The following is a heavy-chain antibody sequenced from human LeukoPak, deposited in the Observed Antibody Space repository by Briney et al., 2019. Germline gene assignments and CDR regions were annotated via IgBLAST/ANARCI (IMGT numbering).Heavy chain of an antibody. V-gene: IGHV4-31*03. CDR3: ASYRFEDALTVINWFDP. Sequence: SETLSLTCTVSGGSISSGGYYWSWIRQHPGKGLEWIGYIYYSGSTYYNPSLKSRVTISVDTSKNRFSLKLSSVTAADTAVYYCASYRFEDALTVINWFDPWGQGTLVTVSS. J-gene: IGHJ5*02. D-gene: IGHD2-8*01. CDR2: IYYSGST. CDR1: GGSISSGGYY.